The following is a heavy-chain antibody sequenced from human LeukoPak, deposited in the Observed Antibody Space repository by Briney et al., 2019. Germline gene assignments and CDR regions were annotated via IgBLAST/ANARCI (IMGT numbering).Heavy chain of an antibody. V-gene: IGHV4-39*02. J-gene: IGHJ4*02. CDR3: ARERGVAMDY. Sequence: SETLSLTCTVSGGSISSSSYYWGWIRQPPGKGLEWIGSIYYSGSTYYNPSLKSRVTISVDTSKSQFSLKLSSVTAADTAVYYCARERGVAMDYWGQGTLVTVSS. D-gene: IGHD3-3*01. CDR1: GGSISSSSYY. CDR2: IYYSGST.